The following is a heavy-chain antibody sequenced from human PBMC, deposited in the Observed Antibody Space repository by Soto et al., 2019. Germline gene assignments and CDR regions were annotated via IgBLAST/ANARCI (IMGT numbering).Heavy chain of an antibody. D-gene: IGHD3-9*01. CDR1: GGSISSSSYY. CDR2: IYYSGST. J-gene: IGHJ6*03. V-gene: IGHV4-39*02. CDR3: ARDYDILTGYYSYMDV. Sequence: PSETLSLTCTVSGGSISSSSYYWGWIRQPPGKGLEWIGSIYYSGSTYCNPSLKSRVTISVDTSKNQFSLKLSSVTAADTAVYYCARDYDILTGYYSYMDVWGKGTTVTVSS.